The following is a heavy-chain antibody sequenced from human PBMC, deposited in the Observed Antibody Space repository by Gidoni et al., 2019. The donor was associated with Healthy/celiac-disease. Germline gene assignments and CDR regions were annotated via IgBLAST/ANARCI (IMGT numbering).Heavy chain of an antibody. Sequence: EVQRLESGGGLVQPGGSLSLSCAASGFTFSSYAMSWVRQAPGKGLEWVSAIRGSGGSTYYADSVKGRFTISRDNSKNTLYLQMNSLRAEDTAVYYCAKDQYSYGAFDYWGQGTLVTVSS. J-gene: IGHJ4*02. CDR1: GFTFSSYA. CDR2: IRGSGGST. V-gene: IGHV3-23*01. D-gene: IGHD5-18*01. CDR3: AKDQYSYGAFDY.